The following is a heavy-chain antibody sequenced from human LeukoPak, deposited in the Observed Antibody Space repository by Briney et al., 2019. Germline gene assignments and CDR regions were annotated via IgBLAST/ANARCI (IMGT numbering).Heavy chain of an antibody. CDR1: GFTVSSNY. CDR2: IYSGGST. V-gene: IGHV3-53*01. D-gene: IGHD3-10*01. Sequence: PGGSLRLSCAASGFTVSSNYMSWVRQAPGKGLEWVSVIYSGGSTYYADSVKGRFTISRDNSKNTLHLQMNSLRAEDTAVYYCARGAYGSGSYGDNWFDPWGQGTLVTVSS. J-gene: IGHJ5*02. CDR3: ARGAYGSGSYGDNWFDP.